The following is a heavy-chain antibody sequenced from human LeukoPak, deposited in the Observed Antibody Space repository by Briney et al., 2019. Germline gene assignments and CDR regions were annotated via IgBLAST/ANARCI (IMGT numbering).Heavy chain of an antibody. CDR2: INPNSGGT. Sequence: GASVKVSCKASGYTFTGYYMHWVRQAPGQGLEWMGWINPNSGGTNYAQKFQGGVTMTRDTSISTAYMELSRLRSDDTAVYYCARAHSGSYYGPYYFDYWGQGTLVTVSS. V-gene: IGHV1-2*02. CDR3: ARAHSGSYYGPYYFDY. CDR1: GYTFTGYY. J-gene: IGHJ4*02. D-gene: IGHD3-10*01.